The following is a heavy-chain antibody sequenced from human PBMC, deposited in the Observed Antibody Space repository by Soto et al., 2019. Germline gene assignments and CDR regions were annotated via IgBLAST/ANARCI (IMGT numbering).Heavy chain of an antibody. Sequence: QVQLVQSGAEVKKPGSSVKVSCKASGGTFSSYAISWVRQAPGQGLEWMGGIIPIFGTANYAQKFQGRVTITADESTSTGDMELSSLRSEDTAVYYCARLPDVSHYYYCGMDVWGQGTTVTVSS. J-gene: IGHJ6*02. CDR1: GGTFSSYA. V-gene: IGHV1-69*01. CDR3: ARLPDVSHYYYCGMDV. CDR2: IIPIFGTA.